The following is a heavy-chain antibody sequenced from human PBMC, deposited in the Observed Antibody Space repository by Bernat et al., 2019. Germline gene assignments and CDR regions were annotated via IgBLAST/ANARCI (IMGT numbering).Heavy chain of an antibody. CDR1: GVSISNYY. J-gene: IGHJ5*02. V-gene: IGHV4-59*12. CDR2: IYYTGDT. D-gene: IGHD1-7*01. Sequence: QVQLQESGPGLVKPSETLSLTCIVSGVSISNYYWSWIRQTPERGLDWIGYIYYTGDTKYNPSLESRISMSLDKSKNQFFLKLSSVTAADTAVYYCARDSAWNYLFDPWGQGTLVTVSS. CDR3: ARDSAWNYLFDP.